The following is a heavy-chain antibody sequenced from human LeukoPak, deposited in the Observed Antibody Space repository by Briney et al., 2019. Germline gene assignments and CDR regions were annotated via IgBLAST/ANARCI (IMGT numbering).Heavy chain of an antibody. D-gene: IGHD3-10*01. CDR1: GFTFTRNG. V-gene: IGHV3-30*18. CDR2: ISYDGSIK. CDR3: AKELGGYYYGRGYFDY. Sequence: GGSLRLSCAASGFTFTRNGMNWVRQAPGKGLEWVAVISYDGSIKKYADSVKGRFNISRDNSKNTLYLEMNSLRAEDTAVYYCAKELGGYYYGRGYFDYWGQGTLVTVSS. J-gene: IGHJ4*02.